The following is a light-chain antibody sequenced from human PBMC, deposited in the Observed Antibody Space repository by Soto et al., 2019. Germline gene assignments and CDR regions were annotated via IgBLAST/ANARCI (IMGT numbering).Light chain of an antibody. CDR2: DVS. V-gene: IGLV2-14*01. CDR1: SSDVGGYNY. CDR3: SSLTTTSTLV. Sequence: QSALTQPASVSGSPGQSITISCTGTSSDVGGYNYVSWYQQNPGKAPKLMIYDVSNRPSGVSNRFSGSKSGNMASLTISGLQVEDEADYYCSSLTTTSTLVFGTGTQLTVL. J-gene: IGLJ7*01.